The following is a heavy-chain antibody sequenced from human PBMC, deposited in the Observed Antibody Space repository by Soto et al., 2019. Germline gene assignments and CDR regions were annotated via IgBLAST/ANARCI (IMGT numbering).Heavy chain of an antibody. V-gene: IGHV3-30-3*01. CDR1: GFTFSSYA. D-gene: IGHD7-27*01. J-gene: IGHJ4*02. CDR2: ISYDGSNK. CDR3: ARDSNWALDY. Sequence: QVPLVESGGGVVQPGRSLRLSCAASGFTFSSYAMHWVRQAPGKGLEWVAVISYDGSNKYYADSVKGRFTISRDNSKNTLYLQMNSLRAEDTAVYYCARDSNWALDYWGQGTLVTVSS.